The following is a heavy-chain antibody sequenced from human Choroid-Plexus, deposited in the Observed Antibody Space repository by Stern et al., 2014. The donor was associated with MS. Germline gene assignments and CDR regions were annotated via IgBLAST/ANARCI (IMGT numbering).Heavy chain of an antibody. CDR1: GFPFGSCA. V-gene: IGHV3-30*18. CDR2: GSYDGSNK. Sequence: VHLVESGGGVVQQGRPLRLSCVASGFPFGSCAMHWVRQAPGKGLEWVAGGSYDGSNKYYADSVKGRFTISRDNSQNTLYMQMSSLRPEDTAVYYCAKDRQYLTYFFDHWGQGSLVTVSS. CDR3: AKDRQYLTYFFDH. J-gene: IGHJ5*02. D-gene: IGHD2/OR15-2a*01.